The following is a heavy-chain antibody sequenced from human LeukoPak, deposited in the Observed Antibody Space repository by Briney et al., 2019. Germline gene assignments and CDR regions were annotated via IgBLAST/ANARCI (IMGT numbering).Heavy chain of an antibody. J-gene: IGHJ4*02. V-gene: IGHV4-4*07. CDR3: ASGLRRIQLWLLDY. CDR1: GGSISSYY. Sequence: SETLSLTCTVPGGSISSYYWSWIRQPAGKGLEWIGRIYTSGSTNYNPSLKSRVTMSVDTSKNQFSLKLSSVTAADTAVYYCASGLRRIQLWLLDYWGQGTLVTVSS. CDR2: IYTSGST. D-gene: IGHD5-18*01.